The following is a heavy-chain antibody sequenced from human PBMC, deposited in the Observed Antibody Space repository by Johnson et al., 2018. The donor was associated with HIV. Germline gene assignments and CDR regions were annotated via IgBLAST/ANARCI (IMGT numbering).Heavy chain of an antibody. J-gene: IGHJ3*02. V-gene: IGHV3-9*01. CDR3: AKDLVVINVRYAFHI. Sequence: QLVESGGGLVQPGRSLRLSCAVSGFTFDDYAMHWVRQAPGKGLEWVSGISWNSGSIGYADSVKGRFTISRDNAKNSLYLQMNSLRAEDTAVYYCAKDLVVINVRYAFHIWGQGTMVTVS. CDR2: ISWNSGSI. CDR1: GFTFDDYA. D-gene: IGHD3-22*01.